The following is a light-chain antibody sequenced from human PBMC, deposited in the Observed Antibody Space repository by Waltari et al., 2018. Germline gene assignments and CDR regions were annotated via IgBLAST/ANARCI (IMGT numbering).Light chain of an antibody. V-gene: IGKV1-5*03. CDR3: QQYNSRLT. Sequence: DIQMTHSPSTLSASVGDRVTITCRASQSIRSWLAWYQQKPGKAPKLLIYKASSLESGVPSRFSGSGSGTEFTLTISSLQPDDFATYYCQQYNSRLTFGGGTKVEIK. CDR2: KAS. CDR1: QSIRSW. J-gene: IGKJ4*01.